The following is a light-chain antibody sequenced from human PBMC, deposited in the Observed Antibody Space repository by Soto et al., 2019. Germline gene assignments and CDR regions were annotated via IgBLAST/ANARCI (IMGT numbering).Light chain of an antibody. CDR1: QDIAGY. CDR2: AAS. CDR3: QQAYSFPIT. J-gene: IGKJ5*01. Sequence: DSQGTQSPSSVSASVGGRVTITCRASQDIAGYLAWYQHKPGRAPELLIHAASSLQSGVPSRFSGSGSGTDFTLTINSLQPEDFATYYCQQAYSFPITFGQGTRLEIK. V-gene: IGKV1D-12*01.